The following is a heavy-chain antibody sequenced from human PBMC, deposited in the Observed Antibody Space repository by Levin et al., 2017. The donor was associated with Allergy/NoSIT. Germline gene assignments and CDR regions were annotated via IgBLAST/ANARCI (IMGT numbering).Heavy chain of an antibody. CDR1: GFSFNIFG. CDR2: ISSDVTYT. J-gene: IGHJ5*02. Sequence: PGGSLRLSCATSGFSFNIFGLVWVRQAPGKGLEWVALISSDVTYTYYADSVKGRFTISRDNSKSTLYLQMNSLRTEDTGVYYCAKGPLDTWGQGTLVTVSS. CDR3: AKGPLDT. V-gene: IGHV3-30*18. D-gene: IGHD2-2*03.